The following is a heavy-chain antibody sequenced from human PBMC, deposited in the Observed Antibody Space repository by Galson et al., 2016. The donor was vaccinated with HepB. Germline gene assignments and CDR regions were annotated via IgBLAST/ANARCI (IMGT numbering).Heavy chain of an antibody. CDR3: ARARADSGWQIDY. J-gene: IGHJ4*02. CDR2: ISNRATTI. V-gene: IGHV3-11*04. Sequence: SLRLSCAASGFTFSDFYMNWFRQAPGKGLEWISFISNRATTIYYADSVKGRFTISRDNAKNSLYLQMNSLTAEDTAVYYCARARADSGWQIDYWGQGTLVTVSS. D-gene: IGHD6-19*01. CDR1: GFTFSDFY.